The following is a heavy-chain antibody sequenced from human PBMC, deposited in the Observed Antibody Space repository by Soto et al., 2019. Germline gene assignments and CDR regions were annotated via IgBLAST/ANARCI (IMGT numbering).Heavy chain of an antibody. CDR1: GFDFTNSW. Sequence: EVQLVESGGGLVQPGGSLRLSCAASGFDFTNSWMHWVRQAPGKGLVWVSHVNSDGSITTYADSVKGRFTISSDNAKKTVYLQMNSLRVEDRAVFFCTRDQRYSSAVWGQGTLVTVSS. CDR2: VNSDGSIT. CDR3: TRDQRYSSAV. J-gene: IGHJ4*02. V-gene: IGHV3-74*01. D-gene: IGHD5-18*01.